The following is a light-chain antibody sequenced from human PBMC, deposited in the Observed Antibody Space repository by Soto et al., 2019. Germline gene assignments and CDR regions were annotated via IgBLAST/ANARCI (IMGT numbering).Light chain of an antibody. Sequence: QSVLTQPPSGSGAPGQRVSISCTESSSNIGAGYDVHWYQQLPGTAPKLLIYGNSNRPSGVPDRFSGSKSGTSASLAITGLQAEDEADYYCQSYDSSLSGPYVFGTGTKVTVL. V-gene: IGLV1-40*01. CDR1: SSNIGAGYD. CDR2: GNS. CDR3: QSYDSSLSGPYV. J-gene: IGLJ1*01.